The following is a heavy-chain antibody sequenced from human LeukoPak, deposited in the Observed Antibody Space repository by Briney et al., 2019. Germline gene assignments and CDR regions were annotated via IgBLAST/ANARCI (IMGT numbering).Heavy chain of an antibody. D-gene: IGHD6-6*01. V-gene: IGHV3-74*01. CDR1: GFTFSIYW. Sequence: VGSLRLSCAASGFTFSIYWMPGVRQAPGEGLVWVSRINSAGSSTRYADSVKGRFTISRENAKNTLYLQMNSLRAEDTAVSYCARSSLARGLFDPWGQGTLVTVSS. J-gene: IGHJ5*02. CDR3: ARSSLARGLFDP. CDR2: INSAGSST.